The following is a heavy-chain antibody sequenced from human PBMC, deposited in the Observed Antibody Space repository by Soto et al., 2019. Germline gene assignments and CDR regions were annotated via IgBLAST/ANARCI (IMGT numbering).Heavy chain of an antibody. V-gene: IGHV4-31*03. Sequence: PSETLSLTCTVSGGSISSGGYYWSWIRQHPGKGLEWIGYIYYSGSTYYNPSLKSRVTISVDTSKNQFSLKLSSVTAADTAVYYCAREGYDILTGYYYVFDYWGQGTLVTVSS. J-gene: IGHJ4*02. CDR1: GGSISSGGYY. D-gene: IGHD3-9*01. CDR3: AREGYDILTGYYYVFDY. CDR2: IYYSGST.